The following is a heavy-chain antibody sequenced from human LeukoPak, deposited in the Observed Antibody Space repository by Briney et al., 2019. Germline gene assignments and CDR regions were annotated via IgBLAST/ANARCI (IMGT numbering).Heavy chain of an antibody. CDR2: MNPHSDNT. J-gene: IGHJ4*02. CDR3: ARVIAAKGGYFDY. Sequence: ASVKVSCKASGYTFSSYDINWVRQATGQELEWMGWMNPHSDNTAYAQKFQGRVTMTRDMSTSTVYMELSSLRSEDTAVYYCARVIAAKGGYFDYWGQGTLVTVSS. CDR1: GYTFSSYD. V-gene: IGHV1-8*01. D-gene: IGHD6-13*01.